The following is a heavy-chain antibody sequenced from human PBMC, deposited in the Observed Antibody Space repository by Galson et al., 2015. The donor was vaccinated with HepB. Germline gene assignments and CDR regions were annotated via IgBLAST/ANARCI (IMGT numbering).Heavy chain of an antibody. D-gene: IGHD4-23*01. CDR2: IWYDESNK. CDR3: ARDPYGGSTYGDY. CDR1: GFTFSSHG. J-gene: IGHJ4*02. Sequence: SLRLSCAASGFTFSSHGMHWVRQAPGKGLECVAVIWYDESNKYYADSVKGRFTISRDNSKNTLYLQMNSPRAEDTAVYYCARDPYGGSTYGDYWGQGTLVTVSS. V-gene: IGHV3-33*01.